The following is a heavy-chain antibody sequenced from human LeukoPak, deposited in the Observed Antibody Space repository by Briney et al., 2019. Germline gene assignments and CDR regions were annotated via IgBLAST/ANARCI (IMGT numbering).Heavy chain of an antibody. J-gene: IGHJ4*02. V-gene: IGHV1-18*01. Sequence: ASVKVSCKASGYTFTSYGISWVRQAPGQGLEWMGWISAYNGNTNYAQKLQGRVTMTTDTSTSTAYMELRSLRSDDTAVYYCARDRVYYYDSSGYRQFDYWGQGTLVTVSS. CDR2: ISAYNGNT. CDR1: GYTFTSYG. CDR3: ARDRVYYYDSSGYRQFDY. D-gene: IGHD3-22*01.